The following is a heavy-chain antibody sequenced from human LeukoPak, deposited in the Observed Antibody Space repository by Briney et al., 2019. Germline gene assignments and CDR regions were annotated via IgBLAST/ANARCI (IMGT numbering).Heavy chain of an antibody. CDR3: ASWPRIWFGELPFDY. J-gene: IGHJ4*02. CDR1: GGSISSYY. V-gene: IGHV4-59*08. CDR2: IYYSGSA. D-gene: IGHD3-10*01. Sequence: SETLSLTCTVSGGSISSYYWSWIRQPPGKGLEWIGYIYYSGSASYNPSLKSRVTMSVDTSKNQFSLKLSSVTAADTAVYYCASWPRIWFGELPFDYWGQGTLVTVSS.